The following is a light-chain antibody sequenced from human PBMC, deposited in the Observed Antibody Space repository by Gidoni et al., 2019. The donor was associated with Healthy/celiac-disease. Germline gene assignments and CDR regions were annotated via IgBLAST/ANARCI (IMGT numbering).Light chain of an antibody. V-gene: IGKV3-20*01. CDR3: QQYGSSPNT. CDR1: QSVSSSY. Sequence: DIVLTPSPGTLSLSPGERATLSCRASQSVSSSYLAWYQQKPGQAPRLLIYGASSRATGIPDRFSGSGSGTDFTLTISRLEPEDFAVYYCQQYGSSPNTFGQXTKLEIK. J-gene: IGKJ2*01. CDR2: GAS.